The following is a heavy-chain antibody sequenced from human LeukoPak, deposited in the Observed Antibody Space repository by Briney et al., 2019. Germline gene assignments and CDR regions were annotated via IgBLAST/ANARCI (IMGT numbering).Heavy chain of an antibody. Sequence: GGSLRLSCVASGFTFSSSWMYWVRQAPGKGLVWASLISSDGSDTTYADSVKGRFTISRDNAKNILYLQMNSLRVEDTAVYYCTRAGSSWANDYWGQGTLVTVSS. D-gene: IGHD6-13*01. CDR1: GFTFSSSW. CDR3: TRAGSSWANDY. CDR2: ISSDGSDT. V-gene: IGHV3-74*01. J-gene: IGHJ4*02.